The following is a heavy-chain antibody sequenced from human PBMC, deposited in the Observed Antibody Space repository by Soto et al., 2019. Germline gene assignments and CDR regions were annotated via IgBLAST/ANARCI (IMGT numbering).Heavy chain of an antibody. CDR2: IYHSGST. Sequence: QLQLQESGSGLVKPSQTLSLTCAVSGVSISSGGYSWSWIRQPPGKGLEWIGYIYHSGSTYYNPSLKSRVTISVDRSKNQFSLKLSSVTAADTAVYYCARGYYYGSASPPYYFDYCGQGTLVTASS. CDR1: GVSISSGGYS. V-gene: IGHV4-30-2*01. D-gene: IGHD3-10*01. CDR3: ARGYYYGSASPPYYFDY. J-gene: IGHJ4*02.